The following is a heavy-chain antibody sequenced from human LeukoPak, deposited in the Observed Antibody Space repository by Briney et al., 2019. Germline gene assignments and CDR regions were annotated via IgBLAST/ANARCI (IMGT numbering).Heavy chain of an antibody. V-gene: IGHV3-20*04. CDR2: INWNGGST. Sequence: GGSLRLSCAASGFTFDDYGMSWVRQAPGKGLEWVSGINWNGGSTGYADSVKGRFTISRDNSKNTLYLQMNSLRAEDTAVYYCAKQNYGDYPDYWGQGTLVTVSS. CDR3: AKQNYGDYPDY. CDR1: GFTFDDYG. D-gene: IGHD4-17*01. J-gene: IGHJ4*02.